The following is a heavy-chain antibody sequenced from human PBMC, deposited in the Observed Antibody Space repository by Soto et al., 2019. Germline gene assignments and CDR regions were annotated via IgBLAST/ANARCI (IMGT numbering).Heavy chain of an antibody. D-gene: IGHD3-10*01. Sequence: GGSLRLSCAASGFTFSSYSMNWVRQAPGKGLEWVSSISSSSSYIYYADSVKGRFTISRDNAKNSLYLQMNSLRAEDTAVYYCARYPPDYGSGSYYSRFLDYWGQGTLVTVSS. CDR3: ARYPPDYGSGSYYSRFLDY. CDR2: ISSSSSYI. J-gene: IGHJ4*02. CDR1: GFTFSSYS. V-gene: IGHV3-21*01.